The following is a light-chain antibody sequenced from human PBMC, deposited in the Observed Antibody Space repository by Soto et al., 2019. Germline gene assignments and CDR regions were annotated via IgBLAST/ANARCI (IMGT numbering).Light chain of an antibody. J-gene: IGKJ4*01. CDR1: QSVSSN. V-gene: IGKV3-20*01. Sequence: EIVMAQSPGTLSVSPGGIGTRSCRASQSVSSNLAWYQQKPGQAPRLLIYGASSRATGVPARISGSGSGTDFTLTISRLEPEDFAVYYCQQYGSSPLTFGGGTKV. CDR3: QQYGSSPLT. CDR2: GAS.